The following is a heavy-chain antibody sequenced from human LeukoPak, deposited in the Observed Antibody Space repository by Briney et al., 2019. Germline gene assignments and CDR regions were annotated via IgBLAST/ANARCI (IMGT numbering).Heavy chain of an antibody. V-gene: IGHV3-7*01. J-gene: IGHJ4*02. CDR1: GFTFSSYY. D-gene: IGHD3-3*01. CDR3: ARALDDFWSGYLSGVGFDY. Sequence: PGGSLRLSYAASGFTFSSYYMSWVRQAPGKGLEWVANIKQDGSEKYYADSVQGRFTISRDNAKNSLYLQMNSLRVEDTAVYYCARALDDFWSGYLSGVGFDYWGQGTLVTVSS. CDR2: IKQDGSEK.